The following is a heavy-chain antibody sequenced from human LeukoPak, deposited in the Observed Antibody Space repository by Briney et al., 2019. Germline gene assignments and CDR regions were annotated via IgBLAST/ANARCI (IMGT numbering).Heavy chain of an antibody. CDR3: AGGTGWRLDS. CDR2: IYDSGST. Sequence: PSETLSLTCTVSGGSISSDYWTWIRQSPGKGLEWIGYIYDSGSTNYNPSLKSRVTISVDTSKNQFSLKLSSVTTADTAVYYCAGGTGWRLDSWGQGTLVTVSS. D-gene: IGHD6-19*01. J-gene: IGHJ1*01. CDR1: GGSISSDY. V-gene: IGHV4-59*01.